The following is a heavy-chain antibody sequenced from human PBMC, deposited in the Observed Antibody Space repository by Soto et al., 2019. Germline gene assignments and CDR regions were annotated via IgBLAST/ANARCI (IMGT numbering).Heavy chain of an antibody. CDR2: MNPNSGNS. CDR1: GYTFTSYD. CDR3: ARTASGYSHSYYYYMDV. D-gene: IGHD5-12*01. J-gene: IGHJ6*03. Sequence: QVQLVQSGAEVKMPGASVKVSCTASGYTFTSYDINWVRQATGQGLEWMGWMNPNSGNSGSAQKFQGRVTMTTDTSRSTAYMELSGLRSEDTAMYYCARTASGYSHSYYYYMDVWGEGTTVTVSS. V-gene: IGHV1-8*01.